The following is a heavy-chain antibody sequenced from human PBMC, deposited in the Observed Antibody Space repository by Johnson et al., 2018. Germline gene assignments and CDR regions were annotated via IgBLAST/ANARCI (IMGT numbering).Heavy chain of an antibody. CDR3: TCELNRGYG. CDR2: IRSKANSYAT. Sequence: VQLQESGGGLVQPGGSLKLSCAASGFTFSYSAMHWVRQASGKGLEWIGRIRSKANSYATGYAASVKGRFTISRDDSKNTAYLQMNSLKIEDTAVYYCTCELNRGYGWGQGTLVTVSS. CDR1: GFTFSYSA. V-gene: IGHV3-73*02. D-gene: IGHD5-18*01. J-gene: IGHJ4*02.